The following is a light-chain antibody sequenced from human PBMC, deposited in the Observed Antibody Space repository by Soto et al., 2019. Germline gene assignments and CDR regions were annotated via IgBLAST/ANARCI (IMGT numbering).Light chain of an antibody. J-gene: IGLJ1*01. CDR3: QSYDSSLIVSKV. CDR1: SSNLGAGYD. CDR2: ANS. V-gene: IGLV1-40*01. Sequence: QSVLTQPPSGSGAPGQRVTISCSGSSSNLGAGYDVQWYQQFPGTAPKLLIYANSARPSGVPDRFSGSKSGTSASLAITGLQAEDEADYYCQSYDSSLIVSKVFGTGTKGTVL.